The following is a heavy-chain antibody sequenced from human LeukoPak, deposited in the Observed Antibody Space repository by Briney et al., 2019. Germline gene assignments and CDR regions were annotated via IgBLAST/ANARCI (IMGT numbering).Heavy chain of an antibody. J-gene: IGHJ4*02. V-gene: IGHV3-7*01. D-gene: IGHD5-18*01. CDR2: IKQEGSEK. Sequence: GGSLRLSCAASGSIFSSYWMSWVRHAPGGWLGWVAIIKQEGSEKYYVDSVKGRLAISIHNAKNSLYLQMNSLRAEHTAVYYCARTVDTAMVTPYYFDDWGQGTLVTVSS. CDR1: GSIFSSYW. CDR3: ARTVDTAMVTPYYFDD.